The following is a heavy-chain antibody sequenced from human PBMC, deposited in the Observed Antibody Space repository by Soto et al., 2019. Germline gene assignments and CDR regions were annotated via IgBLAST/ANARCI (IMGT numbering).Heavy chain of an antibody. CDR2: FIPMFNRP. V-gene: IGHV1-69*01. Sequence: QVQLVQSGADVKKPGSSVKVSCKASGGTFSSYAISWVRQAPGKGLEWLGGFIPMFNRPHSARKFQGRVTITADEATSTAYMDLSSLRSEDTAVYYCARGQFHHVSNYYYALDVWCQGTTVTVSS. CDR1: GGTFSSYA. J-gene: IGHJ6*02. CDR3: ARGQFHHVSNYYYALDV.